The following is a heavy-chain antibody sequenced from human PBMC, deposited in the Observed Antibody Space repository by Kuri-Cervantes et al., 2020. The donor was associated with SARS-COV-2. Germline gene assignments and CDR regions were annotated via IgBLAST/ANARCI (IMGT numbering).Heavy chain of an antibody. CDR3: ARTLIDNYDY. Sequence: GESLKISCAASRFTVSDYYMNWVRQAPGKGLEWVSSISSSSSYIYYADSVKGRFTISRDNAKNTLYLQMNSLRAEDTAVYYCARTLIDNYDYWGQGTLVTVSS. J-gene: IGHJ4*02. D-gene: IGHD5-24*01. V-gene: IGHV3-21*04. CDR1: RFTVSDYY. CDR2: ISSSSSYI.